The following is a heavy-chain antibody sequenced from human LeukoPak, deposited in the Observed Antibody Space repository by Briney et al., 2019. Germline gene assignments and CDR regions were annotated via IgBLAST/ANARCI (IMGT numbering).Heavy chain of an antibody. CDR3: AREILGATTPDY. CDR1: GGSFSGHY. V-gene: IGHV4-34*01. Sequence: SETLSLTCAVYGGSFSGHYWSWIRQPPGKGLEWIGEINDNGNTNYNPSLKSRLTMSVDRSKSQFSLKLSSVTAADTAMYYCAREILGATTPDYWGQGTLVAVSS. D-gene: IGHD1-26*01. CDR2: INDNGNT. J-gene: IGHJ4*02.